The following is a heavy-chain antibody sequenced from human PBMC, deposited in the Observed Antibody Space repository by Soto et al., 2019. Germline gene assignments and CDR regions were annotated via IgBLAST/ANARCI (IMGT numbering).Heavy chain of an antibody. CDR3: ARDRLARGIPVAGRIDY. Sequence: EVQLVESGGGLVKPGGSLRLSCAASGFIFSQYSMNWVRQAPGKGLEWVSSISSTGALMYYADSVKGRFTISRDAADNSLYLQMNSLRVVDTARYSGARDRLARGIPVAGRIDYWGQGALVPVSS. CDR1: GFIFSQYS. CDR2: ISSTGALM. D-gene: IGHD6-19*01. V-gene: IGHV3-21*02. J-gene: IGHJ4*02.